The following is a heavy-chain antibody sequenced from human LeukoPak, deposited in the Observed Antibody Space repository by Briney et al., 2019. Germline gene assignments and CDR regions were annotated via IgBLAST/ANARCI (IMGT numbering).Heavy chain of an antibody. D-gene: IGHD2-2*01. J-gene: IGHJ4*02. CDR3: ARVVPAANFDY. CDR2: IYTSGSA. CDR1: GDSISSGNYY. V-gene: IGHV4-61*02. Sequence: PSETLSLTCTVSGDSISSGNYYWSWIRQPAGKGLEWIGRIYTSGSANYNPSLKSRVTISVDTSKNQFSLKLSSVTAADTAVYYCARVVPAANFDYWGQGTLVTVSS.